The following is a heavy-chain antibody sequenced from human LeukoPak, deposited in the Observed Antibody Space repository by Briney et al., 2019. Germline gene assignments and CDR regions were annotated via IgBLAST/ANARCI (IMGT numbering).Heavy chain of an antibody. Sequence: GESLKISCKGSGYGFTSYWIGWVRQMPGKGLEWMGIIYPGDSDTRYSPSFQGQVTISADKSISTAYLQWSSLKASDTAMYYCARHLTSIAARKPYYYYMDVWGKGTTVTVSS. D-gene: IGHD6-6*01. CDR2: IYPGDSDT. V-gene: IGHV5-51*01. CDR3: ARHLTSIAARKPYYYYMDV. CDR1: GYGFTSYW. J-gene: IGHJ6*03.